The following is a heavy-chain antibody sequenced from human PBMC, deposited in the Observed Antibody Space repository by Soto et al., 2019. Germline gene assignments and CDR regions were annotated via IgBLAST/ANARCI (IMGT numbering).Heavy chain of an antibody. CDR1: GGSISSGDYY. CDR2: IYYIGST. CDR3: ARAVERGYFNWFDP. V-gene: IGHV4-30-4*01. Sequence: PSETLSLTCTVSGGSISSGDYYWSWIRHPPGKGLEWIGYIYYIGSTYYNPSLKSRVTISVDTSKNQFSLKLSSVTAADTAVYYCARAVERGYFNWFDPWGQGTMVTV. D-gene: IGHD3-22*01. J-gene: IGHJ5*02.